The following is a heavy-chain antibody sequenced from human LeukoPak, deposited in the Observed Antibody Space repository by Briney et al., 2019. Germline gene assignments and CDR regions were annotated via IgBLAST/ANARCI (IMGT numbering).Heavy chain of an antibody. CDR2: IYHSGST. V-gene: IGHV4-30-2*01. Sequence: PSETLSLTCAVSGGSISSGGYSWSWIRQPPGKGLEWIGYIYHSGSTYYNPSLKSRVTISVDRSKNQFSLKLSSVTAADTAVYYCARGSRKRLPSDAFDIWGQGTMVTVSS. CDR3: ARGSRKRLPSDAFDI. CDR1: GGSISSGGYS. D-gene: IGHD5-12*01. J-gene: IGHJ3*02.